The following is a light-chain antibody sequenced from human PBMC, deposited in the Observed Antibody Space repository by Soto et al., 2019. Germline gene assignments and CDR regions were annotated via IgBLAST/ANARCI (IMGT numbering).Light chain of an antibody. CDR2: DAS. Sequence: EIVLSQSPATLSLSPGERATLSCRASRSVSSFLAWYQQKPGQAPRLLIYDASSRATGIPARFSGSGSGTDFTLTISSLEPEDVAVYYCQQRSNWPLTFGGGTKVEIK. J-gene: IGKJ4*01. CDR3: QQRSNWPLT. CDR1: RSVSSF. V-gene: IGKV3-11*01.